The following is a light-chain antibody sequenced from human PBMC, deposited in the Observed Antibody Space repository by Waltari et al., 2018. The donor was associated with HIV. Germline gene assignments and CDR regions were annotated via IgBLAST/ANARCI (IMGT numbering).Light chain of an antibody. CDR1: SSNIATHY. V-gene: IGLV1-51*01. Sequence: QSVLTQPPSLLAPPGQKVTISFSGSSSNIATHYASRYQHFPNTFPTFLIYDKHKRSSGIPYRFSGSKSGTSATLDISGLQTGDEAHYYCGTWDTSLSAWIFGTGTKVTVL. J-gene: IGLJ1*01. CDR2: DKH. CDR3: GTWDTSLSAWI.